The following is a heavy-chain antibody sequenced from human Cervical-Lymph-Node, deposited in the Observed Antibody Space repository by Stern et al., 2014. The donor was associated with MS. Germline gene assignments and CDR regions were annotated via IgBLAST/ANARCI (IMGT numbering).Heavy chain of an antibody. J-gene: IGHJ6*02. CDR2: ISYDGSNK. D-gene: IGHD3-16*01. CDR1: GFTFSSYG. V-gene: IGHV3-30*18. CDR3: AKDTSPREYFYYGMDV. Sequence: VQLVESGGGVVQPGRSLRLSCAASGFTFSSYGLHWVRQAPGKGLEWVAVISYDGSNKDYGYSVKGRFTISRDNSNNTVYLQINSLRAEDTAVYYCAKDTSPREYFYYGMDVWGQGTTVTVSS.